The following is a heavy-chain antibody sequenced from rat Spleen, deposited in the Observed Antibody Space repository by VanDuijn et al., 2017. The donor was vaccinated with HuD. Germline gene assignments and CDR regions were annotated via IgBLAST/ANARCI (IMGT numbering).Heavy chain of an antibody. D-gene: IGHD1-9*01. CDR2: IWNTGAT. V-gene: IGHV2-41*01. J-gene: IGHJ3*01. CDR3: ARAHTTGIRDWLAY. Sequence: QVQLKESGPGLVQPSQTLSLTCTVSGFSLSNYGVIWVRLPPGKGLEWMGVIWNTGATRYISALKSRLSISKDTSKSQVFLKMNSLQTEDTATYYCARAHTTGIRDWLAYWGQGTLVTVSS. CDR1: GFSLSNYG.